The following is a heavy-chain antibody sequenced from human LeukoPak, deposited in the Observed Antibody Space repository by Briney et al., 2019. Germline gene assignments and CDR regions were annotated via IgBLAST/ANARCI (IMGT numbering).Heavy chain of an antibody. V-gene: IGHV5-51*01. CDR3: ARVPYCSGGSCLDNWFDP. CDR1: GYSFTSYW. D-gene: IGHD2-15*01. Sequence: GESLKISCKGSGYSFTSYWIGWVRQMPGKGLEWMGIIHPGDSDTRYSPSFQGQVTISADKSISTAYLQWSSLKASDTAMYYCARVPYCSGGSCLDNWFDPWGQGTLVTVSS. J-gene: IGHJ5*02. CDR2: IHPGDSDT.